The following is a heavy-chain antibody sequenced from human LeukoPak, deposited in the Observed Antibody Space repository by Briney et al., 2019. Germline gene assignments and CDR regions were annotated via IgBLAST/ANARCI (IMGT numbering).Heavy chain of an antibody. D-gene: IGHD4-17*01. V-gene: IGHV3-33*05. CDR1: GFTFSNYG. J-gene: IGHJ6*02. Sequence: GGSLRLSCAASGFTFSNYGMHWVRQGPGKGLEWVAVVAFDGSNEYYADSVKGRFTISRDNSKNTLYLQMNSLRAEDTAVYYCARVGAAVTTSSSYYGMDVWGQGTTVTVSS. CDR3: ARVGAAVTTSSSYYGMDV. CDR2: VAFDGSNE.